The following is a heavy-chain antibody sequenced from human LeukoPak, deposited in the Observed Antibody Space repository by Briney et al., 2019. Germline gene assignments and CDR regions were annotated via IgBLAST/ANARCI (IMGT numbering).Heavy chain of an antibody. CDR2: INPNSGGT. CDR1: GYTFTGYY. CDR3: AREGGGSVKQLVRSDAFDI. D-gene: IGHD6-6*01. J-gene: IGHJ3*02. V-gene: IGHV1-2*02. Sequence: ASVKVSCKASGYTFTGYYMHWVRQAPGQGLEWMGWINPNSGGTNYAQKFQGRVTMTRDTSISTAYMELSRLRSDDTAVYYCAREGGGSVKQLVRSDAFDIWGQGTMVTVSS.